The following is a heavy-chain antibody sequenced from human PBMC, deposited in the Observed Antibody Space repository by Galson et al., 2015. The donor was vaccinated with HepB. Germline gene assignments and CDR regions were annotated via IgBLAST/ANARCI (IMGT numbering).Heavy chain of an antibody. CDR1: GYTFTSYD. CDR3: ARVNGDTMVRGAFDY. CDR2: ISAYNGNT. V-gene: IGHV1-18*01. D-gene: IGHD3-10*01. J-gene: IGHJ4*02. Sequence: VKVSCKASGYTFTSYDINWVRQATGQGLEWMGWISAYNGNTNYAQKLQGRVTMTTDTSTSTAYMELRSLRSDDTAVYYCARVNGDTMVRGAFDYWGQGTLVTVSS.